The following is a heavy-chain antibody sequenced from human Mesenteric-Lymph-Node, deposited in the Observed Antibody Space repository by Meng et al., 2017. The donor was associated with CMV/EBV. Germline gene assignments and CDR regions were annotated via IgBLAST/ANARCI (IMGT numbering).Heavy chain of an antibody. CDR2: ISWNSGSI. D-gene: IGHD1-26*01. CDR1: GVTVADYA. J-gene: IGHJ4*02. CDR3: ARETSPIDY. V-gene: IGHV3-9*01. Sequence: SLKISCAASGVTVADYAMHWVRQAPGKGLEWVAGISWNSGSIAYADSVKGRFTISRVNAKNSLYLQMNSLRAEDTAVYYCARETSPIDYWGQGTLVTVSS.